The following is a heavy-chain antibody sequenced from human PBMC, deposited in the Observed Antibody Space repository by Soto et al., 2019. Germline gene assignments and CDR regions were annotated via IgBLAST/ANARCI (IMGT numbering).Heavy chain of an antibody. J-gene: IGHJ6*02. V-gene: IGHV1-69*12. CDR2: IMPIFRTP. CDR3: AGDKDGLQLGWNYYYNVDV. CDR1: GGTFSNSA. Sequence: QVQLEQSGAEVKKPGSSVKVSCKASGGTFSNSAISWVRQAPGQGLEWMGGIMPIFRTPDYAQKFQGRVIITADATTRTAYKEWSVLKSDEAAEYYCAGDKDGLQLGWNYYYNVDVWSEGTTVTVSS. D-gene: IGHD5-12*01.